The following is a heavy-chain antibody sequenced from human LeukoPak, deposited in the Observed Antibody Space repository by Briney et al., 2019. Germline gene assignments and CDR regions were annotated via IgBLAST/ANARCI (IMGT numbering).Heavy chain of an antibody. J-gene: IGHJ2*01. CDR1: GFTFVNYA. Sequence: GGSLRLSCAASGFTFVNYAMNWVRQAPGKGLEWVSAISGSGDTTYYADSVKGRFTISRDNSKNTLYLQMNSVRADDTALYYCAKDVRYLLPPKYFDLWGRGTLITVSS. CDR2: ISGSGDTT. V-gene: IGHV3-23*01. CDR3: AKDVRYLLPPKYFDL. D-gene: IGHD4-17*01.